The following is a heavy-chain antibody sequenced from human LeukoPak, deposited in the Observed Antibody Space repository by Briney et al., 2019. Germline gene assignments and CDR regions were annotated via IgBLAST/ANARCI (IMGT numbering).Heavy chain of an antibody. CDR3: ARSGLQLKFDWFDP. J-gene: IGHJ5*02. CDR2: ISAYNGNT. CDR1: GYTFTSYG. D-gene: IGHD5-24*01. V-gene: IGHV1-18*01. Sequence: ASVKVSCKASGYTFTSYGISWVRQAPGQGLEWMGWISAYNGNTNYAQKLRGRVTMTTDTSTSTAYMELRSLRSGDTAVYYCARSGLQLKFDWFDPWGQGTLVTVSS.